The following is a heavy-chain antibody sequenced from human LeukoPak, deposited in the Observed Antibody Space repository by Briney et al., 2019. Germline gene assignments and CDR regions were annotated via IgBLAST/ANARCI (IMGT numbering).Heavy chain of an antibody. J-gene: IGHJ6*03. CDR3: ARDGYNSVFRQSYYYYMDV. Sequence: GASVKVSCKASGGTFSSYAISWVRQAPGQGLEWMGGIIPIFGTANYAQKFQGRVTITADESTSTAYMEPSSLRSEDTAVYYCARDGYNSVFRQSYYYYMDVWGKGTTVTISS. CDR1: GGTFSSYA. V-gene: IGHV1-69*13. CDR2: IIPIFGTA. D-gene: IGHD5-24*01.